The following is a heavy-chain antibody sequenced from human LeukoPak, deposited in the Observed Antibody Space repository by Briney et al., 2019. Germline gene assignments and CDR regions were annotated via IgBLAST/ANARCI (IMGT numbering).Heavy chain of an antibody. V-gene: IGHV4-59*01. D-gene: IGHD3-10*01. CDR2: IYYSGST. Sequence: PSETLSLTCTVSGGSISSYYWSWIRQPPGKGLEWIGYIYYSGSTNYNPSLKSRVTISVDTSKNQFSLKLSSVTAADTAVYYCARTPPMVRVVGLFDYWGQGTLVTVSS. CDR1: GGSISSYY. J-gene: IGHJ4*02. CDR3: ARTPPMVRVVGLFDY.